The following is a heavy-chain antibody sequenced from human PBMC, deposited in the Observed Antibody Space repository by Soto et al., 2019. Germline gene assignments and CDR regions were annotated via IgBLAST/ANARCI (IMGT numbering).Heavy chain of an antibody. CDR1: GYTFTSYG. J-gene: IGHJ6*02. CDR2: ISAYNGNT. Sequence: PGGSLRLSCAASGYTFTSYGISWVRQAPGQGLEWMGWISAYNGNTNYAQKLQGRVTMTTDTSTSTAYMELRSLRSDDTAVYYCARERGYDTSGYYLYYYYYGMDVWGQGTTVTVS. CDR3: ARERGYDTSGYYLYYYYYGMDV. D-gene: IGHD3-22*01. V-gene: IGHV1-18*04.